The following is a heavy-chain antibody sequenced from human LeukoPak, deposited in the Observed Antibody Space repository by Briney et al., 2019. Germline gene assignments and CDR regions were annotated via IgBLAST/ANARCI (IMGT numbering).Heavy chain of an antibody. CDR2: ITSSYSTI. J-gene: IGHJ4*02. CDR1: GFTFSPYS. D-gene: IGHD4/OR15-4a*01. Sequence: GGSLRLSCAASGFTFSPYSMNWVRQARGKGLEWLSYITSSYSTIYYADSVRGRFTISRDNARNSLYLQMNSLRAEDTAVYYCARANFLSYFDSWGQGTLVTVSS. V-gene: IGHV3-48*01. CDR3: ARANFLSYFDS.